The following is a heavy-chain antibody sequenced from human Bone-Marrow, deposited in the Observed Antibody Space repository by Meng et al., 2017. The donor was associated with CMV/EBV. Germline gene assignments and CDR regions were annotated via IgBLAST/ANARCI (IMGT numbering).Heavy chain of an antibody. Sequence: GESLKISCAASGFTFSSYAMHWVRQAPGKGLEWVAVISYDGSKKYYADSVKGRFTISRDKSKNTLYLQMNSLRAEDTAVYYCARDLMDIVVVVAPPEYYYYGMDVWDQGTTVTVSS. V-gene: IGHV3-30*04. CDR3: ARDLMDIVVVVAPPEYYYYGMDV. CDR2: ISYDGSKK. D-gene: IGHD2-15*01. CDR1: GFTFSSYA. J-gene: IGHJ6*02.